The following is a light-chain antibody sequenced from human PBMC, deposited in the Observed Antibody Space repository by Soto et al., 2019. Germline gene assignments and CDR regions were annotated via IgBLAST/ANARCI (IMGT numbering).Light chain of an antibody. Sequence: QSALTQPASVSGSPGQSITIFCTGTSSDVGGYNYVSWYQQHPGKAPKLMISEVSTRPSGVSNRFSGSKSGNTASLTISGLQAEDEAAYYCSSYTRSSTVIFGGGTQLTVL. J-gene: IGLJ2*01. V-gene: IGLV2-14*01. CDR2: EVS. CDR3: SSYTRSSTVI. CDR1: SSDVGGYNY.